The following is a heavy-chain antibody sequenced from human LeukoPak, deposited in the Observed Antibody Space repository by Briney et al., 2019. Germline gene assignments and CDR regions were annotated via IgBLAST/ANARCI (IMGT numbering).Heavy chain of an antibody. CDR1: GFTFSSYE. V-gene: IGHV3-48*03. D-gene: IGHD2-21*02. J-gene: IGHJ3*01. CDR3: ARLRFCGSDCPPRASDF. Sequence: QAGGSLRLSCAASGFTFSSYEMNWVRQAPGKGLEWVSYISSSSSYTNHAGSVKGRFAISRDNAKDSLYLQMNSLRAEDTAIYYCARLRFCGSDCPPRASDFWGRGTMVTVSS. CDR2: ISSSSSYT.